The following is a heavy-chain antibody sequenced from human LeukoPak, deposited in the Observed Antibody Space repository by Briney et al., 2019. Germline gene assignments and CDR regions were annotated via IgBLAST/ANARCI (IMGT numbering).Heavy chain of an antibody. CDR1: GFSFSSYS. CDR2: ISSSSTYI. Sequence: PGGSPRLPCAASGFSFSSYSMNWVGQAPGKGLEWVSSISSSSTYIYYADSVKGRFTISRDNAKNSVYLQMNSLRAEDTAVYYCARDGPVDYWGQGTLVTVSS. J-gene: IGHJ4*02. V-gene: IGHV3-21*01. CDR3: ARDGPVDY.